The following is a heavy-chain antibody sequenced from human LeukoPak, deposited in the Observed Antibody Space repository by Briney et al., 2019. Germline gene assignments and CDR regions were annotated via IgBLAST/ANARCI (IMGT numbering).Heavy chain of an antibody. CDR2: INAGNGNT. V-gene: IGHV1-3*01. CDR1: GYTFSSYN. D-gene: IGHD3-10*01. CDR3: AFRGVSDDFDS. Sequence: LGASVKVSCKASGYTFSSYNMHWVRQAPGQRLEWMGWINAGNGNTKFSQKFQGRVTITRDTSASTGYMELSSLTSEDTAVYYCAFRGVSDDFDSWGQGTLVTVSS. J-gene: IGHJ4*02.